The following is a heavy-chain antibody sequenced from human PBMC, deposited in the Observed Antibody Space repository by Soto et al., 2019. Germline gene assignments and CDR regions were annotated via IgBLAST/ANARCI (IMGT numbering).Heavy chain of an antibody. J-gene: IGHJ6*02. D-gene: IGHD5-12*01. V-gene: IGHV4-31*03. CDR2: IYYTGST. Sequence: QVQLQESGPGLVKPSQTLSLTCTVSGGSINSGGYYWNWIRQHPGRGLEWMGYIYYTGSTYYNPALKIRLTFSIDTSRNQFSLKVNSVTAADTAVYYCARATPSVATLGYGMDVWGQGTTVVVSS. CDR3: ARATPSVATLGYGMDV. CDR1: GGSINSGGYY.